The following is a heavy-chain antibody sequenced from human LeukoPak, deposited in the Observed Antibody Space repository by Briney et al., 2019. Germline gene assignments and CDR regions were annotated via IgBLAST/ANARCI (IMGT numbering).Heavy chain of an antibody. CDR3: ARHTYYYDSSGYYSNWFDP. CDR2: IYYSGST. D-gene: IGHD3-22*01. Sequence: PSETLSLTCTVSGGSISSSSYYWGWIRQPPGKGLEWIGSIYYSGSTYYNPSLKSRVTISVDTSKNQFSLKLSSVIAADTAVYYCARHTYYYDSSGYYSNWFDPWGQGTLVTVSS. V-gene: IGHV4-39*01. J-gene: IGHJ5*02. CDR1: GGSISSSSYY.